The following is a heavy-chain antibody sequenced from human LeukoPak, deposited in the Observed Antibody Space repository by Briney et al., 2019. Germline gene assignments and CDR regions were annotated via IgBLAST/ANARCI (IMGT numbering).Heavy chain of an antibody. CDR1: GYTFTDYY. CDR2: VDPEDGET. Sequence: ASVKVSCKVSGYTFTDYYMHWVLQAPGKGLEWMGLVDPEDGETIYAEKFQGRVTITADTSTDTAYMELSSLRSEDTAVYYCATITMVRGVSYYFDYWGQGTLVTVSS. V-gene: IGHV1-69-2*01. J-gene: IGHJ4*02. CDR3: ATITMVRGVSYYFDY. D-gene: IGHD3-10*01.